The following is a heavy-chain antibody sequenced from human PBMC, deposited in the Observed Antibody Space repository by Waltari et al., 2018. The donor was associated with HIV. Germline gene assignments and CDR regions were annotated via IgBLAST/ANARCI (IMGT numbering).Heavy chain of an antibody. V-gene: IGHV3-21*02. J-gene: IGHJ5*02. CDR2: ISSSGSFI. CDR1: GFTFSDYS. CDR3: ARDSRGTSWSLNWFDP. Sequence: EVQLVDSGGGLVKPGGSLRLSCAASGFTFSDYSMNWVHQSPGKGLEWVSSISSSGSFIYYADSVKGRFTISRDNAQNSMYLQMNNLRADDSAMYYCARDSRGTSWSLNWFDPWGQGTLVTVSS. D-gene: IGHD6-13*01.